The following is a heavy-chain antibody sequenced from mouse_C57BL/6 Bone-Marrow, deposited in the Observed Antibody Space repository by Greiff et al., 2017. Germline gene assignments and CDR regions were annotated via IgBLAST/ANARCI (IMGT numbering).Heavy chain of an antibody. CDR1: GYTFTSYW. V-gene: IGHV1-69*01. D-gene: IGHD2-13*01. CDR2: IDPSDSYT. J-gene: IGHJ1*03. Sequence: VQLQQPGAELVMPGASVKLSCKASGYTFTSYWMHWVKQRPGQGLEWIGEIDPSDSYTNYNQKFKGKSTLTVDKSSSTADMQLSSLTSEDSAVYYCARLTTNWYFDVWGTGTTVTVSS. CDR3: ARLTTNWYFDV.